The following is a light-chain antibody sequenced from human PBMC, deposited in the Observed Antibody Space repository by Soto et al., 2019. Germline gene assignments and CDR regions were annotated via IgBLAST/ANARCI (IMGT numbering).Light chain of an antibody. V-gene: IGKV1-5*01. CDR1: QSISSW. CDR3: QQYNSYSVT. CDR2: DAS. Sequence: DIQMTQSPSTLSASVGDRVTITCRASQSISSWLAWYQQKPGKAPKLLIYDASSLESGVPSRFSGSGSATEFTLTISCLQPDDFATYYCQQYNSYSVTFGPGTKVDIK. J-gene: IGKJ3*01.